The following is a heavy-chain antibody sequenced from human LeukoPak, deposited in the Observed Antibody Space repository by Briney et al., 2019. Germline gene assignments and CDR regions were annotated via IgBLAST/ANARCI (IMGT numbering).Heavy chain of an antibody. CDR3: AIRFGRLEAGGTPFDS. CDR2: IYYSGST. Sequence: SETLSLTCTVSGGSISSYYWSWIRQPPGKGLEWIGNIYYSGSTNYNPSLKSRVIISVDTSKNQFSLKLSSVTAADTALYYCAIRFGRLEAGGTPFDSWGQGTLVTVSS. D-gene: IGHD6-13*01. CDR1: GGSISSYY. V-gene: IGHV4-59*01. J-gene: IGHJ4*02.